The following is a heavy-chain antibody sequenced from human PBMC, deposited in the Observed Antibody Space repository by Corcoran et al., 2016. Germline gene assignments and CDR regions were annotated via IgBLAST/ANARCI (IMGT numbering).Heavy chain of an antibody. Sequence: QITLKEAGPTMVKPTQTLSRTCTYSGFTLSTSGVGVDWVGQPPGKALEWLALIYWNDDKRYSPSLKSRLTITKDTSKNQVVLTMTNMDPVDTATYYCAPSGITIGPYYGMDVWGQGTMVTVSS. CDR2: IYWNDDK. V-gene: IGHV2-5*01. CDR1: GFTLSTSGVG. J-gene: IGHJ6*02. D-gene: IGHD3-3*01. CDR3: APSGITIGPYYGMDV.